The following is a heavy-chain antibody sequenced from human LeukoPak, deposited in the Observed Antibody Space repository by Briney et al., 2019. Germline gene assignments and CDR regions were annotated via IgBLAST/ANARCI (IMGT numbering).Heavy chain of an antibody. D-gene: IGHD1-26*01. CDR3: AAGIPSARNYYFYY. Sequence: GGSLRPSCAASGFTFRTYAMRWVRQAPGKGLEWVSSITGGGGSTFYADSVKGRLTISRDDSKNTLYLQINNLRADDTAVYYCAAGIPSARNYYFYYWGQGTLVTVSS. CDR1: GFTFRTYA. CDR2: ITGGGGST. V-gene: IGHV3-23*01. J-gene: IGHJ4*02.